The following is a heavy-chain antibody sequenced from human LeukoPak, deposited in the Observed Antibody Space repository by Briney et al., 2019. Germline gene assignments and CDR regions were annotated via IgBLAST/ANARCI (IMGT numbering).Heavy chain of an antibody. CDR1: GFTFSRYW. Sequence: GGSQRLSCAASGFTFSRYWMTWVRQAPGKGLEWVANIKEDGSEKYYVDSVKGRFTISRDNANNSLCLQMNSLRAEDTAVYYCARGGGTNDLWGQGTMVTVSS. V-gene: IGHV3-7*04. CDR2: IKEDGSEK. CDR3: ARGGGTNDL. J-gene: IGHJ3*01. D-gene: IGHD1-7*01.